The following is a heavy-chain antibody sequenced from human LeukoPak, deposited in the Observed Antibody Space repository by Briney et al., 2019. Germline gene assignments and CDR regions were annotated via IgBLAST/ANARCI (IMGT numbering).Heavy chain of an antibody. Sequence: SETLSLTCTISGDSTNTYFWSWIRQPPGKGLEWIGYFYYTGTTNYNPSLKSRVTISVDTSKNQFSLKVNSVTAADTGVYYCASKSTDHGELRFDYWGQGTLVTVSS. V-gene: IGHV4-59*01. CDR3: ASKSTDHGELRFDY. CDR1: GDSTNTYF. J-gene: IGHJ4*02. D-gene: IGHD4-17*01. CDR2: FYYTGTT.